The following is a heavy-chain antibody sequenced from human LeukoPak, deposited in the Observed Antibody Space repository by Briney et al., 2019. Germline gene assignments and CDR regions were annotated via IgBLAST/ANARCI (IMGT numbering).Heavy chain of an antibody. V-gene: IGHV3-21*01. Sequence: PGGSLRLSCAASGFTFSSYSMNWVRQAPGKGLEWVSSISSSSSYIYYADSVKGRFTIPRDNAKNSLYLQMNSLRAEDTAVYYCARVLYGSGSYDLDYWGQGTLVTVSS. CDR1: GFTFSSYS. CDR3: ARVLYGSGSYDLDY. D-gene: IGHD3-10*01. J-gene: IGHJ4*02. CDR2: ISSSSSYI.